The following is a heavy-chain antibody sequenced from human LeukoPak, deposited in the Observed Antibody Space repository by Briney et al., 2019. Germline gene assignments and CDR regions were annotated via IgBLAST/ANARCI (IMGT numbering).Heavy chain of an antibody. Sequence: GGSLRLSCAASGFTFSSYSMNWVRQAPGKGLEWVSYISSSSSTIYYADSVKGRFTISRDNAKNSLYLQMNSLRAEDTAVYYCARDFVGATGYWGQGTLVTVSS. CDR1: GFTFSSYS. D-gene: IGHD1-26*01. CDR2: ISSSSSTI. V-gene: IGHV3-48*01. J-gene: IGHJ4*02. CDR3: ARDFVGATGY.